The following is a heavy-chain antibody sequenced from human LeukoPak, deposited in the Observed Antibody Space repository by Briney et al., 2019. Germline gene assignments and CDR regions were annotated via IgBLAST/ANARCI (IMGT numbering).Heavy chain of an antibody. V-gene: IGHV4-39*01. J-gene: IGHJ6*03. Sequence: PSETLSLTCTVSGGSISSSSYYWGWIRQPPGKGVEFIGNIYYTGSTYYNPSLKSRVTISVDTSKSQISLRLSSVTAADTAVYYCVRLAALRGFYYYMDVWGKGTAVTVSS. D-gene: IGHD6-25*01. CDR1: GGSISSSSYY. CDR2: IYYTGST. CDR3: VRLAALRGFYYYMDV.